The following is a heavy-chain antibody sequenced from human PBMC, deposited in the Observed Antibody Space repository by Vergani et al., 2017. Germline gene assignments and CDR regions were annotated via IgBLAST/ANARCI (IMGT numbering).Heavy chain of an antibody. CDR1: GFTFSSYA. J-gene: IGHJ4*02. D-gene: IGHD3/OR15-3a*01. CDR2: ISGSGGST. V-gene: IGHV3-23*01. Sequence: EVQLLDSGGGLVQPGGSLRLPCAASGFTFSSYAMSWFGQAPGKGLEWVPAISGSGGSTYYADSVKGRFTFSRDNSKNTLYMQMSSLRAEDTAVYYGAKEPSKDFRGDYWGQGTMVTISS. CDR3: AKEPSKDFRGDY.